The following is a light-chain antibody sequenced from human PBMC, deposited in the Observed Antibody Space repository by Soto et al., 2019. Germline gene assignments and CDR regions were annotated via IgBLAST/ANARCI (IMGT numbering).Light chain of an antibody. J-gene: IGKJ4*01. Sequence: ELVLSQSPATLSLSPGERGSLSCRASQSVSSYLAWYQQKPGQAPRLLIYDASNRATGIPARFSGSGSGTDFTLTISSLEPEDFAVYYCQQRSNWPLTFGGGTKVDI. CDR2: DAS. CDR3: QQRSNWPLT. CDR1: QSVSSY. V-gene: IGKV3-11*01.